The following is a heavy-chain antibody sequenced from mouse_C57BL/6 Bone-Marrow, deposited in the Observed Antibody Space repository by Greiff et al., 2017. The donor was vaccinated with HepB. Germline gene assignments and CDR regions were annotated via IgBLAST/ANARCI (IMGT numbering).Heavy chain of an antibody. CDR2: IDPETGGT. J-gene: IGHJ3*01. D-gene: IGHD2-5*01. CDR3: PRDLYSTSPAY. CDR1: GYTFTDYE. V-gene: IGHV1-15*01. Sequence: VQLQQSGAELVRPGASVTLSCKASGYTFTDYEMHWVKQTPVHGLEWIGAIDPETGGTAYNQKFKGKAILTADKSSSTAYMELRSLTSEDSAVYYCPRDLYSTSPAYWGQGTLVTVSA.